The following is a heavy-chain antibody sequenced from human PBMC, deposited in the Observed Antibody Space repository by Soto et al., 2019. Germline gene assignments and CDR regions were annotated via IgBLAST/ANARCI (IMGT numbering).Heavy chain of an antibody. CDR2: LTASGDIT. J-gene: IGHJ3*02. D-gene: IGHD4-17*01. CDR3: AHPRGYGVFDAYDI. V-gene: IGHV3-23*01. CDR1: GFTFSTYA. Sequence: GGSLRLSCAASGFTFSTYAMNWVRQSPGKGLEWVSALTASGDITYYADSVKGRFTISRDNSMNALYLQMNSLRIEDTAVYYCAHPRGYGVFDAYDIWGQGTMVTVSS.